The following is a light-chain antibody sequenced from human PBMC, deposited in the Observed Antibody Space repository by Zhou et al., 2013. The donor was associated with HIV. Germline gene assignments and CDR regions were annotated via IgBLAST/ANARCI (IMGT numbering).Light chain of an antibody. CDR2: TAS. CDR3: QQTQSFPLT. V-gene: IGKV1-39*01. Sequence: DIQMTQSPSSLSASVGDRVTISCRASQSIDNYLNWYQQRPGKAPKLLIYTASSLQSGVPSRFSGSGYGTDFTLTISSLQPEDFGTYSCQQTQSFPLTFGGGTKV. J-gene: IGKJ4*01. CDR1: QSIDNY.